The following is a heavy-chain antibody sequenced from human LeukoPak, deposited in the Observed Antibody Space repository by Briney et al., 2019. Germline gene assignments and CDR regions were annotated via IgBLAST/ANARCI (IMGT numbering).Heavy chain of an antibody. Sequence: GGSLRLSCAASGFTFSSYGMHWVRQAPGKGLEWVAVISYDGSNKYYADSVKGRFTISRDNSKNTLYLQMNSLRAEDTAVYYCAKVPRYSSSPYYYYYYGMDVWGQGTTVTVSS. J-gene: IGHJ6*02. CDR1: GFTFSSYG. D-gene: IGHD6-6*01. CDR2: ISYDGSNK. V-gene: IGHV3-30*18. CDR3: AKVPRYSSSPYYYYYYGMDV.